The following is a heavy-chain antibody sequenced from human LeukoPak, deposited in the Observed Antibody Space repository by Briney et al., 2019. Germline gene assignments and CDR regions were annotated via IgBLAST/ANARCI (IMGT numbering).Heavy chain of an antibody. CDR1: GDSINTGRYY. CDR2: IHTDGST. CDR3: ARNTAAGRWSNY. V-gene: IGHV4-61*02. J-gene: IGHJ4*02. D-gene: IGHD6-13*01. Sequence: PSETLSLTCTVSGDSINTGRYYWSWIRLPAGKGLEWIGRIHTDGSTKYNPSLKSRVTISVDTSKNQFSLKLSSVTAADTAVYYCARNTAAGRWSNYWGQGTLVTVSS.